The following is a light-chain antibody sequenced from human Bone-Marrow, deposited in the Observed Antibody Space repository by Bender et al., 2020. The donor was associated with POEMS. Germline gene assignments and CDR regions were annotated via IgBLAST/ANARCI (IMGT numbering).Light chain of an antibody. CDR1: SSDIGSYNL. V-gene: IGLV2-14*02. CDR3: SSYTSSSFVV. CDR2: YVS. J-gene: IGLJ2*01. Sequence: QSALTQPASVSGSPGQSITISCTGTSSDIGSYNLVSWYQQHPGKVPKLIIYYVSDRASGVSYRFSGSKSGNTASLTISGLQAEDEADYYCSSYTSSSFVVFGGGTKLTVL.